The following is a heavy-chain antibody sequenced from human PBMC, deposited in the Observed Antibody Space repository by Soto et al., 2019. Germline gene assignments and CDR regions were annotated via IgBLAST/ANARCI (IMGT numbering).Heavy chain of an antibody. CDR3: ARRTVATLTLYF. CDR1: GGSISSSSYY. V-gene: IGHV4-39*01. CDR2: IYYSGST. J-gene: IGHJ4*02. Sequence: TSETLSLTCTVSGGSISSSSYYWGWIRQPPGKGLEWIGSIYYSGSTYYSPSLKSRITISGDTSKNQFSLKLNSVTAADTAVYYCARRTVATLTLYFWGPGTLVTVSS. D-gene: IGHD4-17*01.